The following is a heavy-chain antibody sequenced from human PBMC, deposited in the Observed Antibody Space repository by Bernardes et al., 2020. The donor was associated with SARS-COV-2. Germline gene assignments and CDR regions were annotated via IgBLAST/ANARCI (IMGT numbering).Heavy chain of an antibody. D-gene: IGHD2-15*01. CDR1: GFSFSRFG. CDR2: IWYDGSNK. CDR3: ARRTVEVVRFV. Sequence: GGSLRLSCAASGFSFSRFGIHWVRQAPGKGLEWVALIWYDGSNKYFADSVKGRFTMSRDNSKNTLYLQMHSLRIEDTALYYCARRTVEVVRFVWGQGTTVTISS. J-gene: IGHJ6*02. V-gene: IGHV3-33*08.